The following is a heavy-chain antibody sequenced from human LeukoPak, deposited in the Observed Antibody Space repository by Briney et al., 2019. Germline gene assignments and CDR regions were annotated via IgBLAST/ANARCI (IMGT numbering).Heavy chain of an antibody. CDR2: IYDSGST. J-gene: IGHJ5*02. D-gene: IGHD3-10*01. CDR3: ARHYGP. V-gene: IGHV4-39*01. Sequence: SETLSLTCAVSGGSVSTSNWWSWVRQPPGKGLEWIGSIYDSGSTYYNPSLKSRVTISVDTSKNQFSLKLNSVTAADTAVYYCARHYGPWGQGTLVTVSS. CDR1: GGSVSTSNW.